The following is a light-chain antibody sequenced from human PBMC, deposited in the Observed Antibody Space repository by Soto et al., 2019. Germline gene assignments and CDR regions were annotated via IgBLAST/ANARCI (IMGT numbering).Light chain of an antibody. J-gene: IGKJ4*01. Sequence: EIVMTQSPATLSVSPGERATLSCRASQSVNSNLAWYRQKPGQAPRLLISDASTRATGVPARFSGSGSGTECTLTIRSLQSEESGIYYCQQYNFWPPLTFGGGTKVEIK. CDR3: QQYNFWPPLT. CDR2: DAS. V-gene: IGKV3-15*01. CDR1: QSVNSN.